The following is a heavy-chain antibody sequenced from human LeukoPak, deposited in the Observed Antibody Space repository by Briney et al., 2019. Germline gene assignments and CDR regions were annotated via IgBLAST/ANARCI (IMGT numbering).Heavy chain of an antibody. CDR2: LYHGGAT. Sequence: SETLSLTCAVSGYSINGGYYWGWIRQPPGKGLEWIGSLYHGGATYSNPSLKSRVTIAVDTSKNQFSLKLSSVTAADTAVYYCARDRGYGGNDWDYWGQGTLVTVSS. CDR1: GYSINGGYY. D-gene: IGHD4-23*01. V-gene: IGHV4-38-2*01. CDR3: ARDRGYGGNDWDY. J-gene: IGHJ4*02.